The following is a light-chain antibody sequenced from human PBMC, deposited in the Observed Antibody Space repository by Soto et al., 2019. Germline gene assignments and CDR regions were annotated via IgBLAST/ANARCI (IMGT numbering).Light chain of an antibody. CDR1: QIISNH. Sequence: DIQVTQSPSSLSSSVGDGVTITCLSSQIISNHLNWYQQKAGKAPKVLIYAAASLQSGVPSRFSGSGSGTEFTLTINSLQPEDVATYFCQQSYGTPWTFGQGTKVDI. V-gene: IGKV1-39*01. CDR3: QQSYGTPWT. J-gene: IGKJ1*01. CDR2: AAA.